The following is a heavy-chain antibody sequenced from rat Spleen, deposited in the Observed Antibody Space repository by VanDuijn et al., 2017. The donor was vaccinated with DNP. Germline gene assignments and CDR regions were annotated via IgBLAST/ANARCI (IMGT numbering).Heavy chain of an antibody. J-gene: IGHJ2*01. Sequence: QVQLKESGPGLVQPSQTLSLACTVSGFSLTSYTVSWVRQPPGKGLEWIAAMPSGGSTYYNSALKSRLSISRDTSKSQVFLKMNSLQTEDTAMYFCARDNIGTTWFAYWGQRVMVTVSS. CDR1: GFSLTSYT. CDR2: MPSGGST. V-gene: IGHV2-6*01. CDR3: ARDNIGTTWFAY. D-gene: IGHD1-5*01.